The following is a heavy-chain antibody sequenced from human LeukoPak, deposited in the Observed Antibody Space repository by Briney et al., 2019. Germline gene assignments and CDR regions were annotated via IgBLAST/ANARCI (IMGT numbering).Heavy chain of an antibody. CDR1: GFTVSGNY. CDR2: TYGDGST. CDR3: ASRGGSHRNWYFNL. D-gene: IGHD2-15*01. V-gene: IGHV3-66*01. J-gene: IGHJ2*01. Sequence: GGSLRLSCAASGFTVSGNYMTWVRQAPGKGLEWVSVTYGDGSTRYADSVKDRFTISRDISKNTFFLQMNYLRAEDTAVYYCASRGGSHRNWYFNLWGRGTLVTVSS.